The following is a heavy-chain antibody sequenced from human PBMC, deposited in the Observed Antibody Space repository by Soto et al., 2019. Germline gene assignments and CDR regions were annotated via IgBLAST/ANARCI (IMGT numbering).Heavy chain of an antibody. V-gene: IGHV3-30*18. CDR1: GFTFSSYG. D-gene: IGHD6-19*01. Sequence: QVQLVESGGGVVQPGRSLRLSCAASGFTFSSYGMHWVRQAPGKGLEWVAVISYDGSDKYYADSVKGQFTISRDDSKNTLYLQMNSLRAEDTAVYYCAKDFGSGWYPLDYWGQGTLVTVSS. J-gene: IGHJ4*02. CDR2: ISYDGSDK. CDR3: AKDFGSGWYPLDY.